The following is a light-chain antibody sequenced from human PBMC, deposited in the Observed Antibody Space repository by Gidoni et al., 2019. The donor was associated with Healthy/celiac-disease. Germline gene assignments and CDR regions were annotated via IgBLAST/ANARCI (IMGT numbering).Light chain of an antibody. V-gene: IGLV3-1*01. CDR2: QDS. J-gene: IGLJ2*01. Sequence: YELTQPPPVSVSPGQTASITCSGDKLGDKYACWYQQKPGQSPVLVIYQDSKRPPGIPERFSGSNSGNTATLTISGTQAMDEADYYCQAWDSSTAIVFGGGTKLTVL. CDR1: KLGDKY. CDR3: QAWDSSTAIV.